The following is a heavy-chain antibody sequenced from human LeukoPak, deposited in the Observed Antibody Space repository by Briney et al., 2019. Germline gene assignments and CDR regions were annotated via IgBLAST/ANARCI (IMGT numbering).Heavy chain of an antibody. CDR2: ISSSGSTI. V-gene: IGHV3-48*04. D-gene: IGHD2-15*01. CDR1: GFTFSSYS. CDR3: ARDGLGCSGGSCYRYYYYMDV. Sequence: GGSLRLSCAASGFTFSSYSMNWVRQAPGKGLEWVSYISSSGSTIYYADSVKGRFTISRDNAKNSLYLQMNSLRAEDTAVYYCARDGLGCSGGSCYRYYYYMDVWGKGTTVTISS. J-gene: IGHJ6*03.